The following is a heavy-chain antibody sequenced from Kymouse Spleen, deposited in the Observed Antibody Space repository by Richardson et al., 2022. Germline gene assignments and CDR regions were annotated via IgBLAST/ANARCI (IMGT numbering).Heavy chain of an antibody. CDR1: GFTFSSYG. V-gene: IGHV3-30*18. CDR2: ISYDGSNK. J-gene: IGHJ3*02. D-gene: IGHD1-1*01,IGHD1-20*01,IGHD1-7*01. CDR3: AKAGTGRAFDI. Sequence: QVQLVESGGGVVQPGRSLRLSCAASGFTFSSYGMHWVRQAPGKGLEWVAVISYDGSNKYYADSVKGRFTISRDNSKNTLYLQMNSLRAEDTAVYYCAKAGTGRAFDIWGQGTMVTVSS.